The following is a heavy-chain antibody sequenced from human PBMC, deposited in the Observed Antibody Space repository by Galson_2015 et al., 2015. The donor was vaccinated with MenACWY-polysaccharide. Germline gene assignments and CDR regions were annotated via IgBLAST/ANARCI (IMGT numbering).Heavy chain of an antibody. J-gene: IGHJ4*02. Sequence: SVKVSCKASGYTFTNYDINWVRQATGQGLEWMGWMNPNSGNTGYAQKFQGRVTMTSSSAMATAYMELNNLGSDDTAVYYCARIIARKYTFADSWGQGTLVTVSS. CDR1: GYTFTNYD. CDR2: MNPNSGNT. D-gene: IGHD2-21*01. CDR3: ARIIARKYTFADS. V-gene: IGHV1-8*01.